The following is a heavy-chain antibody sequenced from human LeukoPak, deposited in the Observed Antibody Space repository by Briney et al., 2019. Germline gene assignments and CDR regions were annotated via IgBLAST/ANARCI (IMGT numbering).Heavy chain of an antibody. CDR1: GFTFSNYV. J-gene: IGHJ4*02. D-gene: IGHD3-22*01. CDR2: ISGSGGTT. CDR3: AKERELHYYDTSGYSLDY. Sequence: GGSLRLSCAASGFTFSNYVMNWVRQAPGKGLEWVSGISGSGGTTYYADSVKGRFTISRDNSKNKLYLQMKSQRVEDTAVYYCAKERELHYYDTSGYSLDYWGQGTLVTVSS. V-gene: IGHV3-23*01.